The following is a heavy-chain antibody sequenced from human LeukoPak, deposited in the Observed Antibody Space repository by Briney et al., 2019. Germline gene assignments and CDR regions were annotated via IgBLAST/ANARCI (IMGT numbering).Heavy chain of an antibody. CDR2: ISYDGSNK. Sequence: PGRSLRLSCAASGFTFSSYGMHWVRQAPGKGLEWVAVISYDGSNKYYADSVKGRFTISRDNSKNTLYVQMNSLRAEDTAVYYCARGRVAATPVGFDPWGQGTLVTVSS. D-gene: IGHD2-15*01. CDR3: ARGRVAATPVGFDP. J-gene: IGHJ5*02. V-gene: IGHV3-30*03. CDR1: GFTFSSYG.